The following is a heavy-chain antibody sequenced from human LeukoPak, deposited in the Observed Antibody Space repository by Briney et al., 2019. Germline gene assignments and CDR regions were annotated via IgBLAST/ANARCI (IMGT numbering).Heavy chain of an antibody. CDR2: IYYSGST. J-gene: IGHJ4*02. D-gene: IGHD6-13*01. V-gene: IGHV4-39*07. Sequence: PSETLSLTCTVSGGSISSSSYYWGWIRQPPGKGLEWIGSIYYSGSTYYNPSLKSRVTISVDTSKNQFSLKLSSVTAADTAVYYCARDKAAAGTPTDWGQGTLVTVSS. CDR3: ARDKAAAGTPTD. CDR1: GGSISSSSYY.